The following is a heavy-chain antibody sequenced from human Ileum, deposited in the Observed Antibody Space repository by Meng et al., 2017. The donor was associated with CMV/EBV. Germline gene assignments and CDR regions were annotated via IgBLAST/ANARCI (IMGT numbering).Heavy chain of an antibody. J-gene: IGHJ4*02. Sequence: GGSLRLSCAASGFRFSSYEMSWVRQAPGKGPEWVSVISGTGSITYYTDSVKGRFIISRDNSNLYLQMNSLRAEDTAVYFCAKIGKVDTSGWPPDSWGQGTLVTVSS. CDR3: AKIGKVDTSGWPPDS. CDR2: ISGTGSIT. V-gene: IGHV3-23*01. D-gene: IGHD6-19*01. CDR1: GFRFSSYE.